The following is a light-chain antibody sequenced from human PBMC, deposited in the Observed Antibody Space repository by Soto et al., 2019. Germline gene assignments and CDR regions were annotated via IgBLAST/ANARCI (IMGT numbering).Light chain of an antibody. V-gene: IGLV1-40*01. CDR3: QSYDSSLSGWV. Sequence: QCVLTQPPSVSGAPGQRVTISCTGSSYNIGAGYDVHWYQQLPGTAPKLLIYGNSNRPSGVPDRFSGSKSGTSASLAITGLQAEDEADYYCQSYDSSLSGWVFGGGTKLTVL. J-gene: IGLJ3*02. CDR1: SYNIGAGYD. CDR2: GNS.